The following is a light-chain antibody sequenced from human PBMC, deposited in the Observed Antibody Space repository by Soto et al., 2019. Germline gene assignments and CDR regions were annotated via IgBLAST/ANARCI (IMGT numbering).Light chain of an antibody. V-gene: IGKV3-20*01. Sequence: EIILTQSPGTLSLSPGEKATLSCRASQSVRSSYLAWYQQKPGQAPRLLIYSASVRATGIPDRFGGSESGTDFILTISSLEPEDFAVYYCHEYGSSPYTFGQVSKLEIK. CDR1: QSVRSSY. CDR2: SAS. J-gene: IGKJ2*01. CDR3: HEYGSSPYT.